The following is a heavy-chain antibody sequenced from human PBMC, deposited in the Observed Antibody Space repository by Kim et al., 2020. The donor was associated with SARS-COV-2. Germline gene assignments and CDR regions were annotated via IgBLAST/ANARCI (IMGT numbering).Heavy chain of an antibody. V-gene: IGHV4-30-2*01. CDR1: GGSISSGGYS. Sequence: SETLSLTCAVSGGSISSGGYSWSWIRQPPGKGLEWIGYIYHSGSTYYNPSLKSRVTISVDGSKNQFSLKLNSVTAADTAVYYCARALRERGAGDAFDIWGQGRMVSVSS. CDR3: ARALRERGAGDAFDI. D-gene: IGHD1-1*01. J-gene: IGHJ3*02. CDR2: IYHSGST.